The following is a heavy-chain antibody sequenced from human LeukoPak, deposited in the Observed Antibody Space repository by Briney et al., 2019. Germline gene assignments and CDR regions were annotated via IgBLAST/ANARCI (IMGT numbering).Heavy chain of an antibody. CDR3: ARLESYDSSGYYYALDY. J-gene: IGHJ4*02. Sequence: SETLSLTCAVYGGSFSGYYWSWIRQPPGKGLEWIGEINHSGSTNYNPSLKSRVTISVDTSKNQFFLKLSSVTAADTAVYYCARLESYDSSGYYYALDYWGQGTLVTVSS. V-gene: IGHV4-34*01. CDR2: INHSGST. D-gene: IGHD3-22*01. CDR1: GGSFSGYY.